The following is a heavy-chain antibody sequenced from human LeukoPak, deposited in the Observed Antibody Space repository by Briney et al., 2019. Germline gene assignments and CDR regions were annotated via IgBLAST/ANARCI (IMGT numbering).Heavy chain of an antibody. CDR1: EGTLSGYF. D-gene: IGHD2-2*03. V-gene: IGHV4-34*01. Sequence: ASETLSLTCAVYEGTLSGYFWSWVRQPPGKGLEWIGEISIAGEINYNPSLRSRATISMDTTKNQFSLTLSSVIVADTALYHCVRQIGSGAFDLWGRDRVVIVSS. CDR2: ISIAGEI. CDR3: VRQIGSGAFDL. J-gene: IGHJ3*01.